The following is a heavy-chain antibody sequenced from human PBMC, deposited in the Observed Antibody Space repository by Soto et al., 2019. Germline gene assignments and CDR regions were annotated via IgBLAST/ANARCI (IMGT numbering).Heavy chain of an antibody. CDR3: AKDSVKVYYYDSSGYWTEYFQH. CDR1: GFSFSRNA. J-gene: IGHJ1*01. D-gene: IGHD3-22*01. CDR2: ISYDGNNK. V-gene: IGHV3-30-3*01. Sequence: QVQLVDSGGGVVQPGRSLRLSCVASGFSFSRNAMHWVRQAPGKGLEWVALISYDGNNKYYAESVKGRFTISRDNSKNTLYLQMNSLRAEDTAVYYCAKDSVKVYYYDSSGYWTEYFQHWGQGTLVTVSS.